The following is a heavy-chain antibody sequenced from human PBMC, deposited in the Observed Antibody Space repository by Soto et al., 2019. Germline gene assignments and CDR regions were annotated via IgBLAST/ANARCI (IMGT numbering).Heavy chain of an antibody. V-gene: IGHV1-46*01. CDR2: INPSGGST. D-gene: IGHD6-19*01. CDR1: GYTFTSYY. Sequence: ASVKVSCKASGYTFTSYYKHWVRQAPGEGLEWMGIINPSGGSTSYAQKFQDRVTVTRDTSTSTVYMELSSLRSEDTAVYYCARIPGIAVAGTSWGQGTLVTVSS. J-gene: IGHJ5*02. CDR3: ARIPGIAVAGTS.